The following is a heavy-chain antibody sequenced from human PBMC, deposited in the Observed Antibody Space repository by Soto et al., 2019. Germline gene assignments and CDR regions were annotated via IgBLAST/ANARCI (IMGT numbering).Heavy chain of an antibody. D-gene: IGHD5-18*01. Sequence: GASVKVSCKASGGTFSSYAISWVRQAPGQGLEWMGGIIPIFGTANYAQKFQGRVTITADESTSTAYMELSSLRSEDTALYYCARGHHGDTAMDKGWFDPWGQGTLVTVSS. J-gene: IGHJ5*02. CDR3: ARGHHGDTAMDKGWFDP. CDR2: IIPIFGTA. CDR1: GGTFSSYA. V-gene: IGHV1-69*13.